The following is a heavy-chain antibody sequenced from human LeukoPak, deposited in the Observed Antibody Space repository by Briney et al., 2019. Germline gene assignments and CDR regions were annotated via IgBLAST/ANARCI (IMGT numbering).Heavy chain of an antibody. V-gene: IGHV3-30*02. Sequence: GGSLRLSCAASGFTFSSYGMHWVRQAPGKGLEWVAFIRYDGSNKYYADSVKGRFTISRDNSNNTLYLQMNSLRAEDTAVYYCAKDQHSGYSSSWYELDYWGQGTLVTVSS. CDR3: AKDQHSGYSSSWYELDY. CDR2: IRYDGSNK. J-gene: IGHJ4*02. CDR1: GFTFSSYG. D-gene: IGHD6-13*01.